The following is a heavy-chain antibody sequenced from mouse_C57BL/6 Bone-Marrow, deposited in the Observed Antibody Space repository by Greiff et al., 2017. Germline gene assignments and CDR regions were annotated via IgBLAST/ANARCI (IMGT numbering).Heavy chain of an antibody. V-gene: IGHV5-6*01. Sequence: EVQLVESGGDLVKPGGSLKLSCAASGFTFSSYGMSWVRQTPDKRLEWVATISSGGSYTDYPDSVKGRFTISRDNAKNTLYLQMSSLKSEDTAMYYCAIHNYGFNFDYWGQGTTLTVSS. CDR1: GFTFSSYG. CDR3: AIHNYGFNFDY. CDR2: ISSGGSYT. J-gene: IGHJ2*01. D-gene: IGHD1-1*01.